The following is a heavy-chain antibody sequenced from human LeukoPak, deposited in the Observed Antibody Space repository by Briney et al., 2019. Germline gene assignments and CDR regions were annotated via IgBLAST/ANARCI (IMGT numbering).Heavy chain of an antibody. CDR3: ARDTPTSSGWYSH. Sequence: ASVKVSCKASGYTFTSYAMHWVRQAPGQRLEWMGWINAGNGNTKYSQKFQGRVTITRDTSASTAYMELSSLRSEDAAVYYCARDTPTSSGWYSHWGQGTLVTVSS. V-gene: IGHV1-3*01. CDR2: INAGNGNT. J-gene: IGHJ4*02. CDR1: GYTFTSYA. D-gene: IGHD6-19*01.